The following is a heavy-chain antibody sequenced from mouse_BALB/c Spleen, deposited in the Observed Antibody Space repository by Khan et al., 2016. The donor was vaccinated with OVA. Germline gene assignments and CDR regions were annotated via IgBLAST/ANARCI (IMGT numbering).Heavy chain of an antibody. Sequence: EVELVESGGGLVKPGGSLKLSCAPSGFAFSSYDMSWVRQTPEKRLEWVATISGTGIYTHYPDSVKGRFTISRDNARNTLYLQMSSLRSEDTALYYCARPSYYGNPWFTYWGQGTLVTVSA. CDR1: GFAFSSYD. CDR2: ISGTGIYT. D-gene: IGHD2-10*01. V-gene: IGHV5-9*02. CDR3: ARPSYYGNPWFTY. J-gene: IGHJ3*01.